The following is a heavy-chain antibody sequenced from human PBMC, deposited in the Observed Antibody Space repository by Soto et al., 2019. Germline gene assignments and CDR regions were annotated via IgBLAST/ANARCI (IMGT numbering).Heavy chain of an antibody. CDR2: IYHSGST. V-gene: IGHV4-59*12. Sequence: SETLSVTCTVSGASITTYYWSWIRQPPGKGLEWIGYIYHSGSTNYNPSLKSRVTISVDTSKNQFSLKLTSVTAADTAVYYCARDKITGLFDYWGQGTLVTVSS. D-gene: IGHD2-8*02. J-gene: IGHJ4*02. CDR3: ARDKITGLFDY. CDR1: GASITTYY.